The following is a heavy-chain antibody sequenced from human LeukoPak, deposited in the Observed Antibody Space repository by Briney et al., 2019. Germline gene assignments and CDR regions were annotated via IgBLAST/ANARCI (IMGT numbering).Heavy chain of an antibody. D-gene: IGHD1-26*01. J-gene: IGHJ6*02. Sequence: ASVTVSCKASGYSFTRYEINWVRQATGQGLEWMGWMNPNSGNAGYAHKFQGRVIMTRNTSISTAYKQLSSLRSQDTADYYGAKWVGATYYYYDLDVWGQGTTVNVS. CDR1: GYSFTRYE. CDR2: MNPNSGNA. CDR3: AKWVGATYYYYDLDV. V-gene: IGHV1-8*01.